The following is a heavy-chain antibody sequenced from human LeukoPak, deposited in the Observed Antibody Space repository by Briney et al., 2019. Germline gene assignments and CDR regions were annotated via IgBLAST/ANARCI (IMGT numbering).Heavy chain of an antibody. D-gene: IGHD6-13*01. V-gene: IGHV3-30*18. CDR2: ISYDGSNK. Sequence: GGSLRLSCAASGFTFSSYGMHWVRQAPGKGLEWGAVISYDGSNKYYADSVKDRSTISRDNSKNTLYLQMNSLRAEDTAVYYCAKDLRVAPLSSSWYFWGQGTLVTVSS. CDR3: AKDLRVAPLSSSWYF. CDR1: GFTFSSYG. J-gene: IGHJ4*02.